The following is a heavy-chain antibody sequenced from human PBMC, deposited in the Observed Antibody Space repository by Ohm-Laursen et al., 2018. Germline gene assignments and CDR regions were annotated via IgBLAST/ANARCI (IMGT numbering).Heavy chain of an antibody. CDR2: VYYSGST. J-gene: IGHJ4*02. CDR1: GGSIFSDTYY. Sequence: GTLSLTCSVSGGSIFSDTYYWAWVRQPPGKGLEWIGSVYYSGSTYYGPPLKSRVIISADTSKNQFSLKLSSVTAADTAVYYCARHWTNPNFDYWGQGTLVTVSS. CDR3: ARHWTNPNFDY. V-gene: IGHV4-39*01. D-gene: IGHD1-1*01.